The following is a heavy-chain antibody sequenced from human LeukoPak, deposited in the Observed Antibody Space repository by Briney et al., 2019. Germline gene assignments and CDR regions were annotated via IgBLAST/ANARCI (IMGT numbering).Heavy chain of an antibody. CDR3: ATAGGSYYSGWEFDS. J-gene: IGHJ4*02. D-gene: IGHD2-15*01. CDR2: ILYTGNT. Sequence: PSETLSLTCTVSGGSISSYYWSWIRQSPEKGLEWIGYILYTGNTNYNPSLKSRVTISIDTSKKQFSLNLSSVTAADTAVYYCATAGGSYYSGWEFDSWGQGTLVTVSS. V-gene: IGHV4-59*01. CDR1: GGSISSYY.